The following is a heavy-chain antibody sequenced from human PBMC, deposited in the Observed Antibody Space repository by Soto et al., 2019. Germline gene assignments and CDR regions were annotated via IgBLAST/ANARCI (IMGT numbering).Heavy chain of an antibody. CDR3: ARESENYHYDY. V-gene: IGHV3-33*01. CDR1: GFTFSNYG. J-gene: IGHJ4*02. CDR2: IWFDGSNK. Sequence: QVQLVESGGGVVQPGRSLRLSCAASGFTFSNYGMHWVREAPGKGLEWVADIWFDGSNKYYADSVRGRFTSSRDNSNNTLGQQINSLGAEDTAVYYCARESENYHYDYRGQVTLFNVSS. D-gene: IGHD1-7*01.